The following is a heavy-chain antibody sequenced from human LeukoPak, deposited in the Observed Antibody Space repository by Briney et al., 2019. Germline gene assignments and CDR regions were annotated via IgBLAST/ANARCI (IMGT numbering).Heavy chain of an antibody. J-gene: IGHJ6*03. Sequence: SETLSLTCTVSGGSISSYYWSWIRQPPGKGLEWIGYIYYSGSTNYNPSLKSRVTVSVDTSKNQFSLKLSSVTAADTAVYYCARDPVSGNLGHYYMDVWGKGTTATVSS. CDR3: ARDPVSGNLGHYYMDV. D-gene: IGHD3-10*01. CDR2: IYYSGST. V-gene: IGHV4-59*01. CDR1: GGSISSYY.